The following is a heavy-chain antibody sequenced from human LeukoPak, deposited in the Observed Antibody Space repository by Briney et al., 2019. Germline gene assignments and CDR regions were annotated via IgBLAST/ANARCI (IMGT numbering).Heavy chain of an antibody. V-gene: IGHV3-53*01. CDR3: ARGYSSGWYGAY. Sequence: GESLRLSCAASGCTVSYNYMSWVRQAPGKGLEWVSGIYSGGSTSYADFVKGGFSISRDNNKNTLYIQMKSLRAEDTAVYYCARGYSSGWYGAYWGQGTLVTVSS. J-gene: IGHJ4*02. CDR1: GCTVSYNY. CDR2: IYSGGST. D-gene: IGHD6-19*01.